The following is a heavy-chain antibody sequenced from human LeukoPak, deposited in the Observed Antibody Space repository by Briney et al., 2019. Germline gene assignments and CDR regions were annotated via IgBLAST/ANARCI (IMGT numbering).Heavy chain of an antibody. Sequence: GASAKVSCKASVYTFTSYYMHWVRQAPGQGLESMGIINPSGGSTRYAQKFQGRVTMTRETSTSTVYMELSSLRSEDTAVYYCARNPVTTKYFDYWGQGTLVTVSS. V-gene: IGHV1-46*01. J-gene: IGHJ4*02. D-gene: IGHD4-17*01. CDR1: VYTFTSYY. CDR3: ARNPVTTKYFDY. CDR2: INPSGGST.